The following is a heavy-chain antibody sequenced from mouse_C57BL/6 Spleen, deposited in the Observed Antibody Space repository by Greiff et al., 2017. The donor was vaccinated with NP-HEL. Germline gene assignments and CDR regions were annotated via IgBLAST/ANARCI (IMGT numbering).Heavy chain of an antibody. J-gene: IGHJ4*01. Sequence: QVTLKESGPGILQPSQTLSLTCSFSGFSLSTFGMGVGWIRQPSGKGLEWLAHIWWDDDKYYNPALKSRLTISKDTSKNQVFLKIANVDTADTATYYCARIVYYDYDSYYGMDYWGQGTSVTVSS. CDR1: GFSLSTFGMG. CDR2: IWWDDDK. V-gene: IGHV8-8*01. D-gene: IGHD2-4*01. CDR3: ARIVYYDYDSYYGMDY.